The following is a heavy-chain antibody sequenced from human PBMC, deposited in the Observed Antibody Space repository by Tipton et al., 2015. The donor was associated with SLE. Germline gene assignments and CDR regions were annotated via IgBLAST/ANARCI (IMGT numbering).Heavy chain of an antibody. CDR2: IIPVISIT. Sequence: QLVQSGPEVKKIGSSVKVSCKASGGTFNNFGISWVRQAPGQGLEWMGTIIPVISITTYAQKFQGRVTITTDESTSAAYMELSSLRFEDTAVYYCASRATVTSFYYGLDVWGQGTTVTVSS. CDR3: ASRATVTSFYYGLDV. J-gene: IGHJ6*02. V-gene: IGHV1-69*09. D-gene: IGHD4-17*01. CDR1: GGTFNNFG.